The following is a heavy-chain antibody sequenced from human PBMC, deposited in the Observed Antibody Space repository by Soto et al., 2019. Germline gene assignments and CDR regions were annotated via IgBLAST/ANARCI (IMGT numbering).Heavy chain of an antibody. Sequence: PGGSLRLSCAASGFTFSSYAMHWVRQAPGKGLEWVAVISYDGSNKYYADSVKGRFTISRDNSKNTLYLQMNSLRAEDTVVYYCARDSGDYFDYWGQGTLVTVSS. V-gene: IGHV3-30-3*01. J-gene: IGHJ4*02. D-gene: IGHD4-17*01. CDR3: ARDSGDYFDY. CDR2: ISYDGSNK. CDR1: GFTFSSYA.